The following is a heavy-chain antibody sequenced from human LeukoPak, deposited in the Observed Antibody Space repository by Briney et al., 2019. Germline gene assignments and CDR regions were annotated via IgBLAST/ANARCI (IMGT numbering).Heavy chain of an antibody. CDR1: GFTFSNYA. Sequence: GGSLRLPCAASGFTFSNYAMNWVRQAPGKGLEWVSAISVSSGSAFYADSVKGRFTISRDNSKNTLYLQMNSLRPEDTAVYYCAKAIFPSMIRGVSFDYWGQGTLVTVSS. J-gene: IGHJ4*02. D-gene: IGHD3-10*01. CDR3: AKAIFPSMIRGVSFDY. V-gene: IGHV3-23*01. CDR2: ISVSSGSA.